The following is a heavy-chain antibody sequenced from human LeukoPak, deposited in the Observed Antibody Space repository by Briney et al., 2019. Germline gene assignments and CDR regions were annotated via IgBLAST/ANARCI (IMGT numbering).Heavy chain of an antibody. CDR1: GGSISSSSSY. J-gene: IGHJ3*02. CDR3: ARDDVRATPPVAFDI. D-gene: IGHD1-26*01. Sequence: SETLSLTCTVSGGSISSSSSYWGWIRQPPGKGLEWIGNIYYSGNTYYNPSLKSRVTISVDTSKNQFSLKLSSVTAAGTAVYYCARDDVRATPPVAFDIWGQGTMVTVSS. V-gene: IGHV4-39*07. CDR2: IYYSGNT.